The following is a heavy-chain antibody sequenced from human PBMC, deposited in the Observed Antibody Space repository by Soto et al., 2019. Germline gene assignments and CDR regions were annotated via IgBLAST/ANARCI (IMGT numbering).Heavy chain of an antibody. J-gene: IGHJ4*02. CDR3: ARGVNGYYYVDY. CDR2: INRDGSRT. V-gene: IGHV3-74*01. Sequence: EVQLVESGGNVLQPGGSLRLSCAASGFISSSYWMHWVRQAPGKGLVWVSRINRDGSRTDYADSVKGRFAVSRDNAKNTVLLQMNSLRADDTAVSYCARGVNGYYYVDYWGQGTLVTVSS. CDR1: GFISSSYW. D-gene: IGHD2-8*01.